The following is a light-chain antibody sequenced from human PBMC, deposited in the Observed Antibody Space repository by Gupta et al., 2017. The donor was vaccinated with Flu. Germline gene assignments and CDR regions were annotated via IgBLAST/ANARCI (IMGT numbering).Light chain of an antibody. Sequence: GDPATLPCMASQPLSDTYFAWYHQKPGQAPRLLIYAASTRATDIPDRFSGSGSGTDFSLTITRVGPEDFGIYYCQQYDRSPLTFGGGTTVE. J-gene: IGKJ4*01. CDR3: QQYDRSPLT. CDR2: AAS. V-gene: IGKV3-20*01. CDR1: QPLSDTY.